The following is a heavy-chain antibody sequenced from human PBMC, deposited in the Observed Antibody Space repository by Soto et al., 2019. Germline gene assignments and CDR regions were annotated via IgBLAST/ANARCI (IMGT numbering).Heavy chain of an antibody. V-gene: IGHV3-9*01. Sequence: PGGPLRLSRGAAGVTFNDHAMHWVRQAPGKGLEWVXSXSXXXGXRXXXDXXXXRFTISRDNAKNSLYLEMDSLRADDTALYYCAKDYNNYWSGYYAHWGQGTPVTVSS. J-gene: IGHJ4*02. CDR1: GVTFNDHA. D-gene: IGHD3-3*01. CDR3: AKDYNNYWSGYYAH. CDR2: XSXXXGXR.